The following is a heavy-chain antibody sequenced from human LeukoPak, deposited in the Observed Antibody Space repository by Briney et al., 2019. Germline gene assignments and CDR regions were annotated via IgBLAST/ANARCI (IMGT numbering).Heavy chain of an antibody. CDR3: ARDLSIVVPPAMY. CDR1: GGSISSYY. Sequence: SETLSLTCTVSGGSISSYYWSWIRQPPGKGLEWIGYIYYSGSTNYNPSLKSRVTISVDTSKNQFSLKLSSVTAADTAVYYCARDLSIVVPPAMYWGQGTLVTVSS. CDR2: IYYSGST. J-gene: IGHJ4*02. D-gene: IGHD2-2*01. V-gene: IGHV4-59*12.